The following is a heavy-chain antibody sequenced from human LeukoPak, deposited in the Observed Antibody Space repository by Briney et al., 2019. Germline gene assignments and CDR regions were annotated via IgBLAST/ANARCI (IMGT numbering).Heavy chain of an antibody. V-gene: IGHV4-34*01. CDR3: ARGSTDAFDI. CDR2: INHSGST. J-gene: IGHJ3*02. Sequence: SETLSLTCAVYGGSFSGYYWSWIRQPPGKGLEWIGEINHSGSTNYNPSLKSRVTTSVDTSKNQFSLKLSSVTAADTAVYYCARGSTDAFDIWGQGTMVTVSS. CDR1: GGSFSGYY.